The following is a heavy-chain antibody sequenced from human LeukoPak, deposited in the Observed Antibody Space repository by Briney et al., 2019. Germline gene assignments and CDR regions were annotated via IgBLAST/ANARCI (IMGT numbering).Heavy chain of an antibody. CDR2: INHSGST. J-gene: IGHJ6*04. Sequence: SETLSLTCAVYGGSFSGYYWSWIRQPPGKGLEWIGEINHSGSTNYNPSLKSRVTISVDTSKNQFSLKLSSVTAADTAVYYCARYCSGGSCYSGHGMDVWGKGTTVTVSS. V-gene: IGHV4-34*01. D-gene: IGHD2-15*01. CDR1: GGSFSGYY. CDR3: ARYCSGGSCYSGHGMDV.